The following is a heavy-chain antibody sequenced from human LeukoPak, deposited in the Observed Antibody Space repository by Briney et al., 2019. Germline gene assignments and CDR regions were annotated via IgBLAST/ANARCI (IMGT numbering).Heavy chain of an antibody. CDR2: IYYSGST. CDR1: GGSITSYY. V-gene: IGHV4-59*12. D-gene: IGHD2-2*02. J-gene: IGHJ4*02. Sequence: PSETLSLTCTVSGGSITSYYWTWIRQPPGKGLEWIGSIYYSGSTYYNPSLKSRVTISVDTSKNQFSLKLSSVTAADTAVYYCASGYCSSTSCYTGMVDYWGQGTLVTVSS. CDR3: ASGYCSSTSCYTGMVDY.